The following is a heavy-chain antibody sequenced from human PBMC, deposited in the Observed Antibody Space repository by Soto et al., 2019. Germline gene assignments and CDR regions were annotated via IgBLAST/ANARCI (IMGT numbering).Heavy chain of an antibody. J-gene: IGHJ4*02. CDR3: ARLKGGSSSSFDY. D-gene: IGHD6-6*01. CDR2: IYYSGST. CDR1: GGSISSYY. Sequence: LLRQSQTLSLTCTVSGGSISSYYWSWIRQPPGKGLEWIWYIYYSGSTNYNPSLKSRVTISVDTSKNQFSLKLSSVTAADTAVYYCARLKGGSSSSFDYWGQGTLVTVSS. V-gene: IGHV4-59*01.